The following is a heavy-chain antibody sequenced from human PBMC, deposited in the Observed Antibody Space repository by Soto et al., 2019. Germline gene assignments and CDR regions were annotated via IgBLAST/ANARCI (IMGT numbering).Heavy chain of an antibody. CDR3: ANRKRKFDYSNWFDP. J-gene: IGHJ5*02. Sequence: GSLRLSCAASGFTFSSYGMHWVRQAPGKGLEWVAVISYDGSNKYYADSVKGRFTISRDNSKNTLYLQMNSLRAEDTAVYYCANRKRKFDYSNWFDPWGQGTLVTVS. CDR1: GFTFSSYG. CDR2: ISYDGSNK. D-gene: IGHD4-4*01. V-gene: IGHV3-30*18.